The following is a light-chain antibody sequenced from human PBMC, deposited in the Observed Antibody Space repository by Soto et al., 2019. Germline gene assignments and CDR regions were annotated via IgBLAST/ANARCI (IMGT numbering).Light chain of an antibody. CDR2: GAS. Sequence: EIVLTQSPGTLSLSPGDGATLSCRASQSISSAYLSWYQQKPGQPPRLLIFGASSRPTGIPDRFSGSGSGTDFTLTISRLEPEDVAVYYCQQHDHSPFSFAPGTKVHIK. CDR1: QSISSAY. V-gene: IGKV3-20*01. CDR3: QQHDHSPFS. J-gene: IGKJ3*01.